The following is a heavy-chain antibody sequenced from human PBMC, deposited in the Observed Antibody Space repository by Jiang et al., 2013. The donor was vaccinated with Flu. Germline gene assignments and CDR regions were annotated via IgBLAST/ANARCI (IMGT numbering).Heavy chain of an antibody. J-gene: IGHJ6*02. CDR2: INVGNGNT. D-gene: IGHD1-1*01. CDR1: GYTFSSYP. CDR3: ARKFQGPWSGMDV. Sequence: SGAEVKKPGASVKVSCKASGYTFSSYPMHWVRQAPGQRLEWMGWINVGNGNTKYSQKFQGRVTITRDTSASTAYMELSSLRSEDTAVYYCARKFQGPWSGMDVWGQGTTVTVSS. V-gene: IGHV1-3*01.